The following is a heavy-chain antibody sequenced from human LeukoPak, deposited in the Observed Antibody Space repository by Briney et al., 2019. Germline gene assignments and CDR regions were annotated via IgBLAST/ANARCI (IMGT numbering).Heavy chain of an antibody. CDR3: ARPAGDYHYGFWAY. CDR1: GYKFTSYW. V-gene: IGHV5-51*01. CDR2: IYPGDSDT. Sequence: GASLKISCKVSGYKFTSYWIGWLRQMPGKRLEWMGIIYPGDSDTRYSPSFQGQVTISADESTNTAYLQWSSLKASDTAMYFCARPAGDYHYGFWAYWGQGTLVTVSS. D-gene: IGHD3/OR15-3a*01. J-gene: IGHJ4*02.